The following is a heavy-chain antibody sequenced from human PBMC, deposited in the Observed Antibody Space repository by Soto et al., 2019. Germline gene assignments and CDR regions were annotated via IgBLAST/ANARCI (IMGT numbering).Heavy chain of an antibody. J-gene: IGHJ4*02. CDR2: LKKDGSEE. CDR1: GFSIISDW. CDR3: AGGSGFLTDY. D-gene: IGHD3-22*01. V-gene: IGHV3-7*03. Sequence: PGGSLRLSCTASGFSIISDWMSWVRQAPGKGLEWVAILKKDGSEEFYVDSVKGRLTISRDNAKNSVYLQMNSLRAEDTAVYYCAGGSGFLTDYWGRGTLVTVSS.